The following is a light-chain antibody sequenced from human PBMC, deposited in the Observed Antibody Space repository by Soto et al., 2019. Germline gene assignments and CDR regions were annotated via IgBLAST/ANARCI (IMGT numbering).Light chain of an antibody. CDR2: SNN. CDR1: RYNIGSNT. Sequence: QSELTQPPSASGTPGQRVTISCSGSRYNIGSNTVNWYQQLPGTAPKLLIYSNNQRPSGVPDRFSGSKSGTSASLAISGLQSKDEADYYCAGWDDSLNGPVFGGGTKLTVL. CDR3: AGWDDSLNGPV. V-gene: IGLV1-44*01. J-gene: IGLJ2*01.